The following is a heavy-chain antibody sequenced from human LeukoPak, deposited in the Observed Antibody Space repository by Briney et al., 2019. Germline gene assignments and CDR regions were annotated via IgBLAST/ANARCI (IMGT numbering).Heavy chain of an antibody. J-gene: IGHJ4*02. CDR3: ANDLDSTGYYSYNY. D-gene: IGHD3-22*01. V-gene: IGHV3-23*01. Sequence: GGSLRLSCVASGLMFSNYAMNWVRQAPGKGLEWVALIGTNPAATHYPDSVQGRFTISRDNSRNTLYLQMNSLRVEDTAIYYCANDLDSTGYYSYNYWGQGTLVTVSS. CDR1: GLMFSNYA. CDR2: IGTNPAAT.